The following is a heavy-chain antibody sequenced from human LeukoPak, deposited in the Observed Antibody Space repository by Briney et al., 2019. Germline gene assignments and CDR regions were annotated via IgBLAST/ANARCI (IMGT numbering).Heavy chain of an antibody. CDR3: ARDGYNVDAFDI. V-gene: IGHV3-74*01. Sequence: QPGGSLRLFCAASGFTFSNYWMHWVRQAPGKGLVWVSRINSDGSSTSYADSVKGRFTISRDNAKNTLDLQMNSLRAEDTAVYYCARDGYNVDAFDIWGQGTMVTVSS. D-gene: IGHD5-24*01. CDR1: GFTFSNYW. J-gene: IGHJ3*02. CDR2: INSDGSST.